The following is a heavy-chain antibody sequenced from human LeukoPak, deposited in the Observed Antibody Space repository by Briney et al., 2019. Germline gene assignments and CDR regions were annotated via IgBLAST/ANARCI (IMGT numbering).Heavy chain of an antibody. D-gene: IGHD5-24*01. CDR2: ISGSGNGT. J-gene: IGHJ4*02. Sequence: GGSLRLSCAASGFTFRTSAMNWVRQAPGKGLEWLCGISGSGNGTYYADSVKGRFTISRDNSQNMVYLLMNSLTVEDAATYYCAKRTMSAFYSCGQRTLLIVSS. V-gene: IGHV3-23*01. CDR1: GFTFRTSA. CDR3: AKRTMSAFYS.